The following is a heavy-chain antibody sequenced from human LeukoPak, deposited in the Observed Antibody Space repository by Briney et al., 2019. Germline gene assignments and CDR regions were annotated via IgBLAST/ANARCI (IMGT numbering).Heavy chain of an antibody. Sequence: PGGSLRLSCAASGFAFSSQAMGWVRQAPGKGLGWVSVISDSGSLTYYADSVKGRFTISRDNSKKTLFLQLNSLRAEDTAVYYCAKDARRTNGWYYFDYWGQGALVTVSS. J-gene: IGHJ4*02. CDR3: AKDARRTNGWYYFDY. CDR1: GFAFSSQA. D-gene: IGHD6-19*01. V-gene: IGHV3-23*01. CDR2: ISDSGSLT.